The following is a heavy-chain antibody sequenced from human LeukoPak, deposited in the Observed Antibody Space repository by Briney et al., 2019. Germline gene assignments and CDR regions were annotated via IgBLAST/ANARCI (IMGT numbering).Heavy chain of an antibody. D-gene: IGHD3-10*01. CDR2: ISWNSGSI. CDR3: AKGMVRGVMALVFDY. J-gene: IGHJ4*02. V-gene: IGHV3-9*01. Sequence: WVRQAPGKGLEWVSGISWNSGSIGYADSVKGRFTISRDNAKNSLYLQMNSLRAEDTALYYCAKGMVRGVMALVFDYWGQGTLVTVSS.